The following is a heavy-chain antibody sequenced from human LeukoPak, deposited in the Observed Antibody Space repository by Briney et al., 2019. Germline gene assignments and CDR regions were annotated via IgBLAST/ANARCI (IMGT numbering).Heavy chain of an antibody. CDR1: GGSISSYY. V-gene: IGHV4-34*01. J-gene: IGHJ4*02. CDR3: ARVGSSGYKH. CDR2: INHSGST. D-gene: IGHD3-22*01. Sequence: SETLSLTCTVSGGSISSYYWSWIRQPPGKGLEWIGEINHSGSTNYNPSLKSRVTISVDTSKNQFSLKLSSVTAADTAVYYCARVGSSGYKHWGQGTLVTVSS.